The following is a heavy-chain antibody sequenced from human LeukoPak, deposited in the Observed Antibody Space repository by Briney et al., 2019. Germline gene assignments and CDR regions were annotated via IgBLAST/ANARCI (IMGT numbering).Heavy chain of an antibody. V-gene: IGHV3-53*01. CDR2: IYSGGGT. CDR3: ARGPKGKYYFDY. Sequence: GGSLRLSCAASGFTVSSACMTWVRQTPGRGLEWVSVIYSGGGTYYADSVKGRFTISRDSSKNTLYLQMNSLRAEDTAVYYCARGPKGKYYFDYWGQGTLVTVSS. J-gene: IGHJ4*02. CDR1: GFTVSSAC.